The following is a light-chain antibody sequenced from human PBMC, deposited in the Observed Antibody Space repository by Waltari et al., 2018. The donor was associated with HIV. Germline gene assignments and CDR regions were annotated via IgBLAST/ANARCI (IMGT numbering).Light chain of an antibody. Sequence: QSALAQPASVSGSPGPTITISCTGVACGPYQDVSWYQHRPGQAPKVIIYEVSNRPLGGSPRFSGSKSANTASLTISGLQFEDEADYFCTSYLSSATPEFGGGTRLTVL. CDR1: ACGPYQD. V-gene: IGLV2-14*01. J-gene: IGLJ3*02. CDR3: TSYLSSATPE. CDR2: EVS.